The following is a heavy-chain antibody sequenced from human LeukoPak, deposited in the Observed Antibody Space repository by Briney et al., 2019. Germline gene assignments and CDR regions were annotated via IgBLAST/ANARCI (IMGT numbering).Heavy chain of an antibody. CDR2: IWYDGSNK. CDR3: ARDSPLNYDILTGLSGFFDY. D-gene: IGHD3-9*01. J-gene: IGHJ4*02. Sequence: GGSLRLSCAASGFTFSSYGMHWVRQAPGKGLEWVAVIWYDGSNKYYADSVKGRFTISRDNSKNTLYLQMNSLRAEDTAVYYCARDSPLNYDILTGLSGFFDYWGQGTLVTVSS. V-gene: IGHV3-33*08. CDR1: GFTFSSYG.